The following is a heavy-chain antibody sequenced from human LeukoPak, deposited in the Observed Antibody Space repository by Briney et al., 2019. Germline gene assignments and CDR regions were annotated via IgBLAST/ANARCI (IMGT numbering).Heavy chain of an antibody. CDR3: ARVGPYYYDSSGYDY. CDR2: TKQDGSET. Sequence: GGSLRVSCVASGFTFCNYWMNWVCQAPGGGLGCLANTKQDGSETYYADSLKGRFTISRDNAKNSLYLQMNSLRAEDTAVYYCARVGPYYYDSSGYDYWGQGTLVTVSS. D-gene: IGHD3-22*01. V-gene: IGHV3-7*02. J-gene: IGHJ4*02. CDR1: GFTFCNYW.